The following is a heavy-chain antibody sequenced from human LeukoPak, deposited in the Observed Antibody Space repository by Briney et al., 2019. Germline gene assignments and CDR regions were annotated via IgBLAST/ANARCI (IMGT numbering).Heavy chain of an antibody. CDR2: ISYDGSNK. J-gene: IGHJ6*02. Sequence: GGSLRLSCAASGFTFSSYGMHWVRQAPGKGLEGVAVISYDGSNKYYADSVKGRSTISRDNSKNTLYLQMNSLRAEDTAVYYCAKDLAYSYGYYYYGMDVWGQGTTVTVSS. CDR3: AKDLAYSYGYYYYGMDV. CDR1: GFTFSSYG. V-gene: IGHV3-30*18. D-gene: IGHD5-18*01.